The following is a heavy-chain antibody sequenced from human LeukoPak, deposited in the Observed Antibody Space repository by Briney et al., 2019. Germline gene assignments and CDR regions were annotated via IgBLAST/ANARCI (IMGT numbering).Heavy chain of an antibody. V-gene: IGHV3-21*01. CDR3: ARDTPFTSGWPRD. CDR2: ISSSSSYI. J-gene: IGHJ4*02. Sequence: GGSLRLSCAASGFTFRIYSMNWVPQAPGKVREWVSSISSSSSYIYYADSVKGRFTISRDNAKKSMYLKMNSLRAEDTAVYYCARDTPFTSGWPRDWGQGTLVTVSS. D-gene: IGHD6-19*01. CDR1: GFTFRIYS.